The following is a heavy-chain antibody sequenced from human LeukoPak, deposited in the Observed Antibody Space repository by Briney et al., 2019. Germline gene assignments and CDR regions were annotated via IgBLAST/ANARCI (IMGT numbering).Heavy chain of an antibody. CDR2: ISDSTITI. Sequence: AGGSLSLSCAASGFTFNTFGMTWVRQAPGKGLEWVSYISDSTITIYYADSVKGRFTISRDNAKNSLYLQMNSLRAEDTAVYYCARGSGIVGSIDFDYWGQGTLVTVSS. CDR3: ARGSGIVGSIDFDY. CDR1: GFTFNTFG. D-gene: IGHD1-26*01. V-gene: IGHV3-48*01. J-gene: IGHJ4*02.